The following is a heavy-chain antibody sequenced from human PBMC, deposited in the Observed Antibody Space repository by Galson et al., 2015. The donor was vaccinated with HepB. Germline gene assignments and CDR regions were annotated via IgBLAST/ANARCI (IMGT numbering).Heavy chain of an antibody. CDR1: GFTFSSYS. V-gene: IGHV3-21*01. CDR2: IRSSRSDI. Sequence: LRLSCAASGFTFSSYSMNWVRQAPGKGLEWVSSIRSSRSDIFYADSVKGRFTISRDNAKNSLYLQMNSLRAEDTALYYCARYRSSSSTTLYSYYYVDVWGKGTTVTVYS. CDR3: ARYRSSSSTTLYSYYYVDV. J-gene: IGHJ6*03. D-gene: IGHD2-2*01.